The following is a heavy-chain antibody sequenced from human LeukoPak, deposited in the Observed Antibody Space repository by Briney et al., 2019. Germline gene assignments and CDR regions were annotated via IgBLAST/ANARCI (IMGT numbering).Heavy chain of an antibody. J-gene: IGHJ4*02. D-gene: IGHD5-18*01. CDR3: ARADGYSYGPSFDY. V-gene: IGHV4-30-2*01. CDR2: IYHSGST. CDR1: GGSISSGGYS. Sequence: SQTLSLTCAVSGGSISSGGYSWSWIRQPPGKGLEWIGYIYHSGSTYYNPSLKSRVTISVDRSKNQFSLKLSSVTAADTAVYYCARADGYSYGPSFDYWGQGTLVTVSS.